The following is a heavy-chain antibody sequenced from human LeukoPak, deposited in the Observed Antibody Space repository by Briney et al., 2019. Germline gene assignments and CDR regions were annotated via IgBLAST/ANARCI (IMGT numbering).Heavy chain of an antibody. J-gene: IGHJ3*02. CDR2: IYSGGST. D-gene: IGHD2-21*02. CDR1: GFTVSSNY. V-gene: IGHV3-66*01. CDR3: ARDLGRGVVTAIWAFDI. Sequence: GRSLRLSCAASGFTVSSNYMSWVRQAPGKGLEWVSVIYSGGSTYYADSVKGRFTISRDNSKNTLYPQMNSLRAEDTAVYYCARDLGRGVVTAIWAFDIWGQGTMVTVSS.